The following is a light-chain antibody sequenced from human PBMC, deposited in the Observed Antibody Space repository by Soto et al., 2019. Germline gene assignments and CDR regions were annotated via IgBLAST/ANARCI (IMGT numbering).Light chain of an antibody. CDR1: QSVGTY. V-gene: IGKV3-11*01. Sequence: EIVLTQSPAILSLSPRERATLSCRASQSVGTYLDWYQQKLGQAPRLLIYDASNRATGIPARFSGSGSGTDFTLTISSLEPEDFAVYYCQQRVNWLTFGGGTKVDIK. CDR2: DAS. CDR3: QQRVNWLT. J-gene: IGKJ4*01.